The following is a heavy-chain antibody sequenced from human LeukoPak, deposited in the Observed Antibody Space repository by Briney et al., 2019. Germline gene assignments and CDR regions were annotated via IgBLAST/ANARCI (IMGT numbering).Heavy chain of an antibody. CDR1: GGSFSGYY. CDR2: ISHGGIT. D-gene: IGHD6-19*01. V-gene: IGHV4-34*01. CDR3: ARGIAVAVDYYYHYMDV. Sequence: PSETLSLTCVVYGGSFSGYYWSCIRQAPGKGLEWIGEISHGGITKYNPSLTSRVTISVDSSKKQLSLNLTSVTAADTAVYYCARGIAVAVDYYYHYMDVWGRGTTVTVSS. J-gene: IGHJ6*03.